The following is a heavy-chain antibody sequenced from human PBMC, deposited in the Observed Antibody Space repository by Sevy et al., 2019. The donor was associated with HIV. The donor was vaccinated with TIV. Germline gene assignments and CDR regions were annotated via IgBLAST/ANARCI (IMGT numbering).Heavy chain of an antibody. CDR1: GFTFSKYS. J-gene: IGHJ4*02. D-gene: IGHD2-8*01. Sequence: GGSLRLSCAASGFTFSKYSMSWVRQPPGKGRGWVSTLSFGCGEINYADYVKGRFTISRDNSKSSVYLQMNNLRPEDTAVYYCAREGCTKPHDYWGQGTLVTVSS. CDR3: AREGCTKPHDY. CDR2: LSFGCGEI. V-gene: IGHV3-23*01.